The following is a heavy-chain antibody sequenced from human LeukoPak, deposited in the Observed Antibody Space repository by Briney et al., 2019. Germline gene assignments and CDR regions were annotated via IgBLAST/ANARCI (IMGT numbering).Heavy chain of an antibody. V-gene: IGHV3-23*01. CDR2: ISSSGGST. CDR1: GFTFSNFA. D-gene: IGHD6-19*01. CDR3: AKGLESSLWYTLIDY. J-gene: IGHJ4*02. Sequence: PGGSLRLSCAASGFTFSNFAMRWVRQSPGKGLEWVSGISSSGGSTYYADFVKGRFTVSRDNSKNTLYLQMSSLRAGDTAVYYCAKGLESSLWYTLIDYWGQGTLVTVSS.